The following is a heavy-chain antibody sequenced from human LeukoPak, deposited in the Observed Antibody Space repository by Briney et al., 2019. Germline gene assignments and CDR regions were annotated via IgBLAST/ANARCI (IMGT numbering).Heavy chain of an antibody. D-gene: IGHD4-23*01. CDR3: ARADGTNSGTNAFDV. CDR1: GYRFNVYD. V-gene: IGHV1-18*01. J-gene: IGHJ3*01. Sequence: ASVKVSCKTSGYRFNVYDILWVRQAPGRGLDYVEWISTYTGRANYAQKFQGRVYVITDTSTSTAYLELTNLTSSDTGLYYCARADGTNSGTNAFDVWGLGTMVTVAS. CDR2: ISTYTGRA.